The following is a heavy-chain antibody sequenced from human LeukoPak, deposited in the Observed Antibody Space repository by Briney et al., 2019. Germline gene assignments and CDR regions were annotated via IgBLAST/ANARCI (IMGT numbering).Heavy chain of an antibody. D-gene: IGHD2-15*01. V-gene: IGHV4-4*07. CDR2: IYTSGST. Sequence: SETLSLTCTVSGGSISSYYWSWIRQPAGKGLEWIGRIYTSGSTNYNPSLKSRVTMSVDTSKNQFSLKLSTVTAADTAVYYCARDRCSGGSCYGYWYFDLWGRGTLVTVSS. J-gene: IGHJ2*01. CDR3: ARDRCSGGSCYGYWYFDL. CDR1: GGSISSYY.